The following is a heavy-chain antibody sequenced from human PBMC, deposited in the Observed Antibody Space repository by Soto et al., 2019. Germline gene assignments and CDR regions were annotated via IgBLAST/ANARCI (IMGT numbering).Heavy chain of an antibody. CDR2: ISVYSGKT. CDR1: GYTSTNYG. V-gene: IGHV1-18*01. D-gene: IGHD6-25*01. CDR3: ARASGYLAHSPSVAYFDY. Sequence: ASVKVSCKASGYTSTNYGIAWVRQAPGQGLEWMGWISVYSGKTNYAQNVQARLTMTTDTSTSTAYMELTNLRSDDTAVYYCARASGYLAHSPSVAYFDYWSQGTLVTVSS. J-gene: IGHJ4*02.